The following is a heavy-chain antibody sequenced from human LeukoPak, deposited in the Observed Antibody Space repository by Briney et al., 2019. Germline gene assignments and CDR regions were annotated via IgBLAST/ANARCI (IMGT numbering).Heavy chain of an antibody. CDR1: GGSLINYY. Sequence: SETLSLTCAVYGGSLINYYWSWIRQSPGKGLEWIGDIDHSGGTNYNPALRSRVTMSIDPSRNQFYLKINSVTASDTAVYYCAMVLWQSGRPGPWDQGSLVTVSS. CDR2: IDHSGGT. CDR3: AMVLWQSGRPGP. V-gene: IGHV4-34*01. D-gene: IGHD4/OR15-4a*01. J-gene: IGHJ5*02.